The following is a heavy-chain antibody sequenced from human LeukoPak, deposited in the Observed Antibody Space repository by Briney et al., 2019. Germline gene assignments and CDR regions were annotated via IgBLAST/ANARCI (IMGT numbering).Heavy chain of an antibody. Sequence: PGGSLRLSCAASGFTFSSYAMSWVRQAPGKGLEWVPGISGSGGDTYFADSVKGRFTISRDKSKNTLYLQMNSLRAEDTAVYYCAKDAYYYDSSGYSDYWGQGTLVTVSS. CDR2: ISGSGGDT. CDR1: GFTFSSYA. D-gene: IGHD3-22*01. V-gene: IGHV3-23*01. CDR3: AKDAYYYDSSGYSDY. J-gene: IGHJ4*02.